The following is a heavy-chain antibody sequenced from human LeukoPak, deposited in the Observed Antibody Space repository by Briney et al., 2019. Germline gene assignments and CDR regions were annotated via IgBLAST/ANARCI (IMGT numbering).Heavy chain of an antibody. J-gene: IGHJ4*02. Sequence: SETLSLTCTVSGYSISTGYYWGWIRQPPGKGLEWIGTIYHSGSTYYNPSLKSRFTISIDTSKNQFSLKLSSVTAADTAVYYCARDNDSRDPPHFDYWGQGTLVTVSS. V-gene: IGHV4-38-2*02. CDR2: IYHSGST. CDR3: ARDNDSRDPPHFDY. CDR1: GYSISTGYY. D-gene: IGHD3-16*01.